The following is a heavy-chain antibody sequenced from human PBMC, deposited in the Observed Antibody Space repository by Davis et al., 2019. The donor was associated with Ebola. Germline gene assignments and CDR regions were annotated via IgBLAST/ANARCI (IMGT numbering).Heavy chain of an antibody. J-gene: IGHJ4*02. V-gene: IGHV4-39*01. Sequence: MPGGSLRLSCTVSGGSISSSSFYWGWIRQPPGKGLEWIGSIYYSGSTYYNPSLKSRVTISVDTSKNQFSLKLSSVTAADTAVYYCAIHSYGLPVPATPFDYWGQGTLVTVSS. CDR3: AIHSYGLPVPATPFDY. D-gene: IGHD5-18*01. CDR1: GGSISSSSFY. CDR2: IYYSGST.